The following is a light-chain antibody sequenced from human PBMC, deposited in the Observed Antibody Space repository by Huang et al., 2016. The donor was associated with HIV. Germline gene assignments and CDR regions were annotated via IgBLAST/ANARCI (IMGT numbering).Light chain of an antibody. CDR2: GAS. CDR1: QSISSSY. Sequence: EIELTQSPGTLSLSPGERATLSGMASQSISSSYLAWYQQKPGQTPRRLIYGASRRATGIPDRFIGSGAGTDFTLTSSRLGPEDFAVYYCQQYGSSPQYTFGQGTKLEIK. CDR3: QQYGSSPQYT. V-gene: IGKV3-20*01. J-gene: IGKJ2*01.